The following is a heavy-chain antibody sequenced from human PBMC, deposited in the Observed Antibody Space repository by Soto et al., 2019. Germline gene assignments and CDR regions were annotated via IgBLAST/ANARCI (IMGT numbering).Heavy chain of an antibody. CDR1: GCTFSSYA. V-gene: IGHV1-69*13. CDR2: IIPIFGTA. D-gene: IGHD2-2*01. Sequence: SVKVSCKASGCTFSSYAISWVRQAPGQGLEWMGGIIPIFGTANYAQKFQGRVTITADESTSTAYMELSSLRSEDTAVYYCARDTRGYCISTSCYEDYYYYGMDVWG. J-gene: IGHJ6*02. CDR3: ARDTRGYCISTSCYEDYYYYGMDV.